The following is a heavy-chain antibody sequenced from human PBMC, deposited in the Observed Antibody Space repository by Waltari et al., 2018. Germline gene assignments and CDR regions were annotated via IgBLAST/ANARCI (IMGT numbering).Heavy chain of an antibody. CDR2: IYYSGST. D-gene: IGHD3-16*01. J-gene: IGHJ3*02. CDR1: GGAISSYY. Sequence: QVQLQESGPGLVKPSETLSLTCTVSGGAISSYYWCWIRQPPGKGLEWIGYIYYSGSTNYNPSLKSRVTISVDTSKNQFSLKLSSVTAADTAVYYCARVRRITFGGVDAFDIWGQGTMVTVSS. V-gene: IGHV4-59*01. CDR3: ARVRRITFGGVDAFDI.